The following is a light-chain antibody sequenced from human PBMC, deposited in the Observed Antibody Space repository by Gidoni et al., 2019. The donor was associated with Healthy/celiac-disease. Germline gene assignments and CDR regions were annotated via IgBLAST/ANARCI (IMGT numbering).Light chain of an antibody. J-gene: IGLJ3*02. CDR1: SSNIGSNT. V-gene: IGLV1-44*01. Sequence: QSVLTQPPSASRPPGQGVTISCSGSSSNIGSNTVNWYQQLPGTAPQLLIYSNNQRPSGVPDRFSGSKSGTSASLAISGLQSEDEADYYCAAWDDSLNGWVFGGGTKLTVL. CDR3: AAWDDSLNGWV. CDR2: SNN.